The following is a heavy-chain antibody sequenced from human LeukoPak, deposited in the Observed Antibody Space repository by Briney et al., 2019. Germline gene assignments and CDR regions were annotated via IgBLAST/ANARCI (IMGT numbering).Heavy chain of an antibody. D-gene: IGHD1-26*01. CDR2: IDHSGST. V-gene: IGHV4-38-2*02. CDR3: ARGALVNWFDP. CDR1: GYSISSGYY. Sequence: SETLSLTCTVSGYSISSGYYWGWIRQPPGKGLEWTGSIDHSGSTYYNPSLKSRITISVDTSKNQFSLKLSSVTAADTAVYYCARGALVNWFDPWGQGTLATVSS. J-gene: IGHJ5*02.